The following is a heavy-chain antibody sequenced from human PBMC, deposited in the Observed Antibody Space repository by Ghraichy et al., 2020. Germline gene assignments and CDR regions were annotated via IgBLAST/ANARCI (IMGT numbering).Heavy chain of an antibody. CDR2: ISSSDSTI. D-gene: IGHD4-17*01. V-gene: IGHV3-48*03. CDR3: ARDFRSHDYGNMPYGMDV. Sequence: GGSLRLSCAASGFTFSSYEMNWVRQAPGKGLEWVSYISSSDSTIYYADSVKGRFTISRDNAKNSLYLQMNSLRAEDTAVYYCARDFRSHDYGNMPYGMDVWGQGTTVTVSS. J-gene: IGHJ6*01. CDR1: GFTFSSYE.